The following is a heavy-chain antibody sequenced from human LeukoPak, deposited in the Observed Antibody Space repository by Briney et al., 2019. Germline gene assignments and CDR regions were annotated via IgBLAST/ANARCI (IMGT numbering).Heavy chain of an antibody. Sequence: SETLSLTCAVYGGSFRGYYWSWIRQPPGKGLEWIGEINHSGSTNYNPSLKSRVTISGDTSKNQFSLKLRSVTDADAAVYYCARGGIAGADDFDYWGQGTLVTVSS. CDR1: GGSFRGYY. CDR3: ARGGIAGADDFDY. CDR2: INHSGST. J-gene: IGHJ4*02. V-gene: IGHV4-34*01. D-gene: IGHD6-19*01.